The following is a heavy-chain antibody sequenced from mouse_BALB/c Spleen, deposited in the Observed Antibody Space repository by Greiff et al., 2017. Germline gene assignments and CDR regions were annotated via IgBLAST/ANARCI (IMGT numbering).Heavy chain of an antibody. V-gene: IGHV7-3*02. D-gene: IGHD4-1*01. CDR1: GFTFTDYY. CDR2: IRNKANGYTT. J-gene: IGHJ3*01. CDR3: ARAASGTGFAD. Sequence: EVQLVESGGGLVQPGGSLRLSCATSGFTFTDYYMSWVRQPPGKALEWLGFIRNKANGYTTEYSASVKGLFTISRDNSQSILYLQMNTLRAEDSATYYCARAASGTGFADWGQGTLVTVSA.